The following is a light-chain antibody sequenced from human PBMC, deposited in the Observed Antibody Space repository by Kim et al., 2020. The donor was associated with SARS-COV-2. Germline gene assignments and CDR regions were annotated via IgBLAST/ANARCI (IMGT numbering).Light chain of an antibody. Sequence: SYELTQPPSVSVAPGKTASITCGGDNIGRKSVHWCQKKPGQAPGLVISNDSDRPSGIPERFSGSNSGNTAVLTISRVEAGVAADYYCQMWDSSSDHWVLG. V-gene: IGLV3-21*04. CDR2: NDS. J-gene: IGLJ3*02. CDR1: NIGRKS. CDR3: QMWDSSSDHWV.